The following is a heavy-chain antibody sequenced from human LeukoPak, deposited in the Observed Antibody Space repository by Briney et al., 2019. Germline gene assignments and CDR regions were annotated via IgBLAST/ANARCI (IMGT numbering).Heavy chain of an antibody. D-gene: IGHD3-10*01. J-gene: IGHJ6*02. CDR1: GFTLSSYW. CDR3: ARDSLVWSPHQMDV. CDR2: INQDGSEN. Sequence: GGSLRLSCAASGFTLSSYWMTWVRQAPGKGLEWVANINQDGSENHYADSVKGRFTISRDSAKNSLFLQMNSLRARDTAVYYCARDSLVWSPHQMDVWGQGTTVTVSS. V-gene: IGHV3-7*05.